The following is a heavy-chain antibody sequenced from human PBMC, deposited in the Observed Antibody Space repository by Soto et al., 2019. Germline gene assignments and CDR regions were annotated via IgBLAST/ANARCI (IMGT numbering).Heavy chain of an antibody. CDR2: VFYSGST. CDR1: GGSISSTSYY. V-gene: IGHV4-39*01. J-gene: IGHJ4*02. Sequence: SETLSLTCTVSGGSISSTSYYWVWIRQSPGKGLEWIGSVFYSGSTYYNLSLKSRVTISVDTSKNQFSLKLSSVAAADTTVYYCARQGSYSSGRPGYFDYWGQGTLVTVSS. D-gene: IGHD6-19*01. CDR3: ARQGSYSSGRPGYFDY.